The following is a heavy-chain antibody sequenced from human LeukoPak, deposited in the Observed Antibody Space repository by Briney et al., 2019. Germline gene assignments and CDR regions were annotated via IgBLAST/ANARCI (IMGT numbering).Heavy chain of an antibody. Sequence: PSETLSLTCTVSGGSISSSSYYWGWIRQPPGKGLEWIGTIYYSGSTYYTPSLKSRVTISVDTSKNQFSLKLSSVTAADTAVYYCARGKRYFDYWGQGTLVTVSS. J-gene: IGHJ4*02. CDR2: IYYSGST. V-gene: IGHV4-39*07. CDR3: ARGKRYFDY. CDR1: GGSISSSSYY.